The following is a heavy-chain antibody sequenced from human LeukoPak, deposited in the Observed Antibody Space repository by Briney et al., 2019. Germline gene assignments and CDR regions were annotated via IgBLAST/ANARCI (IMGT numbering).Heavy chain of an antibody. Sequence: GRSPRLSCVASGFTFSRYAMHWVRLAPGKGLEGVAVISYDGSNKYYADSVKGRFTISRDNSKNTLYLQMNSLRAEDTALYYCAREAVTRNYFDYWGQGTLVTVSS. CDR2: ISYDGSNK. CDR1: GFTFSRYA. V-gene: IGHV3-30-3*01. CDR3: AREAVTRNYFDY. D-gene: IGHD4-17*01. J-gene: IGHJ4*02.